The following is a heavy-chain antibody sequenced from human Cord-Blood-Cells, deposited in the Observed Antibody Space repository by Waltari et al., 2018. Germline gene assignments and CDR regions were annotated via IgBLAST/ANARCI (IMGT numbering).Heavy chain of an antibody. CDR1: GGSFSGYY. CDR3: ARATSLRHCSSTSCYYYYYYYMDV. V-gene: IGHV4-34*01. D-gene: IGHD2-2*01. J-gene: IGHJ6*03. Sequence: QVQLQQWGAGLLKPSETLSLTCAVYGGSFSGYYWSWIRQPPGKGLDWHGEINNSGSPNYNPPLRSRVTISVDTAKNQFSLKLSSVTAADTAVYYCARATSLRHCSSTSCYYYYYYYMDVWGKGTTVTVSS. CDR2: INNSGSP.